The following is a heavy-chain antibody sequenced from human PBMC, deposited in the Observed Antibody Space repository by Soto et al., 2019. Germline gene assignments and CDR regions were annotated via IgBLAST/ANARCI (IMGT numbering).Heavy chain of an antibody. Sequence: GSLRLSCSASGLTFRSFTIHWVRQAPGKGLEDVSAINSNGGSTYYGDSVKGRFTISRDNPKNTLYLQMSSLRVEDTAVYYCVTNSGWSLRDFDYWGQGTLVTVSS. CDR3: VTNSGWSLRDFDY. V-gene: IGHV3-64D*08. J-gene: IGHJ4*02. CDR2: INSNGGST. CDR1: GLTFRSFT. D-gene: IGHD6-19*01.